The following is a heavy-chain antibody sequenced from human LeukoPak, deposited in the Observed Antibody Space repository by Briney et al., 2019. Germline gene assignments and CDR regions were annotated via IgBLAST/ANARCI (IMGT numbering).Heavy chain of an antibody. V-gene: IGHV3-23*01. Sequence: PGGSLRLSCAASGFTFSSYAMSWVRQAPGKGLEWVSAISGSGGSTYYADSVKGRFTISRDNSKNTLYLQMNSLRAEDTAVYYCAKDQGVYYYDSSGYYHYDYWGQGTLVTVSS. CDR1: GFTFSSYA. CDR3: AKDQGVYYYDSSGYYHYDY. J-gene: IGHJ4*02. CDR2: ISGSGGST. D-gene: IGHD3-22*01.